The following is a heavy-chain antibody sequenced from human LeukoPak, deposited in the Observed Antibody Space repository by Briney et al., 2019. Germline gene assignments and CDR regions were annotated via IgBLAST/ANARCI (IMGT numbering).Heavy chain of an antibody. CDR3: ARGVPFTVTTSLDWFDP. CDR2: IYYSGST. D-gene: IGHD4-11*01. V-gene: IGHV4-39*01. J-gene: IGHJ5*02. Sequence: PSETLSLTCTVSGGSISSSSYYWGWIRQPPGKGLEWIGSIYYSGSTYYNPSLKSRVTISVDTSKNQFSLKLSSVTPADTAVYYCARGVPFTVTTSLDWFDPWGQGTLVTVSS. CDR1: GGSISSSSYY.